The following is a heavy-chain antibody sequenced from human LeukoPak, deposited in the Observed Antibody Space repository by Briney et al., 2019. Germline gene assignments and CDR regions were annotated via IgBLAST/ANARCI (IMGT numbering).Heavy chain of an antibody. J-gene: IGHJ4*02. CDR2: ISAYNGNT. V-gene: IGHV1-18*01. CDR3: ARDRWLLSNPFDY. D-gene: IGHD3-3*01. Sequence: GASVKVSCKASDYTFTNYAITWMRQASGQGLEWMGWISAYNGNTNYAQKLQGRVTMTTDTSTSTAYMELRSLRSDDTAVYYCARDRWLLSNPFDYWGQGTLVTVSS. CDR1: DYTFTNYA.